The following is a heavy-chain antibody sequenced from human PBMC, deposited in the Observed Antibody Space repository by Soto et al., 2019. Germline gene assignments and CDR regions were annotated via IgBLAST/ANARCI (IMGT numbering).Heavy chain of an antibody. J-gene: IGHJ6*02. V-gene: IGHV5-10-1*01. D-gene: IGHD6-13*01. CDR3: ARLGIAAAGDYYYYGMDV. Sequence: RGESLKISCKGSGYSFTSYWISWVRQMPGKGLEWMGRIDPSDSYTNYSPSFQGHVTISADKSISTAYLQWSSLKASDTAMYYCARLGIAAAGDYYYYGMDVWGQGTTVTVSS. CDR2: IDPSDSYT. CDR1: GYSFTSYW.